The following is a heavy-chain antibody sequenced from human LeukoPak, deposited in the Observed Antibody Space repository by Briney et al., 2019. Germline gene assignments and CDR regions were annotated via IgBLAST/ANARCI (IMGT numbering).Heavy chain of an antibody. CDR3: ARGPYCSSTSCYNNWFDP. CDR1: GGSISSYY. D-gene: IGHD2-2*02. Sequence: SETLSLTCTVSGGSISSYYWSWIRQPPGKGLEWIGYIYYSGSTNYNPSLKSRVTISVDTSKNQFSLKLSSVTAADTAVYYCARGPYCSSTSCYNNWFDPWGQGTLVTVSS. J-gene: IGHJ5*02. V-gene: IGHV4-59*12. CDR2: IYYSGST.